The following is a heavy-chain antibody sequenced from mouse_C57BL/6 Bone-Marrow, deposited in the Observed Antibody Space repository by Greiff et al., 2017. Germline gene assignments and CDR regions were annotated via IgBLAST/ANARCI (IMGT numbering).Heavy chain of an antibody. CDR2: IYPRSGNT. CDR3: ARWGPLAMDY. J-gene: IGHJ4*01. CDR1: GYTFTSYG. Sequence: VQLQQSGAELARPGASVKLSCKASGYTFTSYGISWVKQRPGQGLEWIGEIYPRSGNTYYNEKFKGKATLTADKSSSTAYMELRSLTSEDSAVYFCARWGPLAMDYWGQGTSVTVSS. V-gene: IGHV1-81*01.